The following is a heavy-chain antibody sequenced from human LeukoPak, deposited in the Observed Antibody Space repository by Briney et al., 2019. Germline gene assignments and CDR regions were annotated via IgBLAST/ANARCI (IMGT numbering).Heavy chain of an antibody. J-gene: IGHJ4*02. CDR3: AKSSPYGDYRAY. V-gene: IGHV3-23*01. CDR2: ISASDSTT. Sequence: PGGSLRLSCAASGFTFSSYDMSWVRQAPGKGLEWVSSISASDSTTHYADSVKGRFTISRDNSKNTLYLQMNSLGAEDTAVYYCAKSSPYGDYRAYWGQGTLVTVSS. D-gene: IGHD4-11*01. CDR1: GFTFSSYD.